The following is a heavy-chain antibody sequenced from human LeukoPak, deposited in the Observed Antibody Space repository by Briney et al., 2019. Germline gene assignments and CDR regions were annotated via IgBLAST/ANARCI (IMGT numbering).Heavy chain of an antibody. V-gene: IGHV1-18*01. Sequence: ASVKVSCKASGYTFTSYGISWVRQAPGQGLEWMGWISAYNGNTNYAQKLQGRVTMTTDTSTSTAYMELSSLRSEDTAVYYCARVAYSGSIDYWGQGTLVTVSS. CDR2: ISAYNGNT. CDR1: GYTFTSYG. CDR3: ARVAYSGSIDY. D-gene: IGHD5-12*01. J-gene: IGHJ4*02.